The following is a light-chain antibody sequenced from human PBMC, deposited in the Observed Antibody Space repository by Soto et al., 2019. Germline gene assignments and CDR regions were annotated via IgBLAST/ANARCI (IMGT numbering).Light chain of an antibody. Sequence: EIVLTQSPATLSLSPGERAILSCRASQSVSTFLAWFQQKPGQPPRLLIYNASNRTTGIPARFSGSGSGTDFTLTISSLEPEDFAVYYCQQRSNWPSITFGQGTRLEIK. V-gene: IGKV3-11*01. CDR3: QQRSNWPSIT. J-gene: IGKJ5*01. CDR1: QSVSTF. CDR2: NAS.